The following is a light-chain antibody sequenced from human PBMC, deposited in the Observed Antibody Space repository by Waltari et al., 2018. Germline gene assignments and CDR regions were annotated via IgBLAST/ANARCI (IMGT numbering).Light chain of an antibody. CDR1: SRDVGAYNS. J-gene: IGLJ1*01. CDR3: NSYTRSAVYV. Sequence: QSALPQPASVSGSPGHPITVSCTGTSRDVGAYNSFPWYQHHAGKAPKLIISEVTNRPSGVSDRFSGSKSGNTASLTISGLQAEDEADYYCNSYTRSAVYVFGTGTTVTVL. CDR2: EVT. V-gene: IGLV2-14*01.